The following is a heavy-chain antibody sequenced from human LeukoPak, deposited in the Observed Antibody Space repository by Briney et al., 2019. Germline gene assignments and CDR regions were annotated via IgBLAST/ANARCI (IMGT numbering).Heavy chain of an antibody. Sequence: PSETLSLTCTVSAGSISSYFWSWIRQPPGKGLEWIGYIYYSGRTNYNPSLKSRVTMSLDTSKNQFSLKLSSVTAADTAVYYCARVQPMFISRPHFDSWGQGTLVTVSS. V-gene: IGHV4-59*01. J-gene: IGHJ4*02. CDR2: IYYSGRT. CDR1: AGSISSYF. D-gene: IGHD6-13*01. CDR3: ARVQPMFISRPHFDS.